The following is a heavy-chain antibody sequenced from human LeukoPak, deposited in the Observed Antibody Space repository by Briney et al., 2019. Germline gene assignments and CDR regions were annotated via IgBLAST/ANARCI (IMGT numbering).Heavy chain of an antibody. V-gene: IGHV3-30*04. D-gene: IGHD2-15*01. J-gene: IGHJ4*02. CDR2: ISYDGSNK. Sequence: GRPLRLSCAASGFTFSSYAMHWVRQAPGKGLEWVAVISYDGSNKYYADSVKGRFTISRDNSKNTLYLQMNSLRAEDTAVYYCARDTCSGGSCYSFWGQGTLVTVSS. CDR1: GFTFSSYA. CDR3: ARDTCSGGSCYSF.